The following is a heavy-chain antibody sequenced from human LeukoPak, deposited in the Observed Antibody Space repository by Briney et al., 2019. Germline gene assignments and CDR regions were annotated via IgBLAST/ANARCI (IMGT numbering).Heavy chain of an antibody. CDR1: GFTFNNYG. CDR3: AKAGPYYSDS. J-gene: IGHJ4*02. CDR2: ISGSGDAT. Sequence: GGSLRLSCAASGFTFNNYGMRWVRQAPGMGLEWVSTISGSGDATYYADSVKGRFTISRDNSKNTLFLQMNSLTAEDTAVYYCAKAGPYYSDSWGQGTLVTASS. V-gene: IGHV3-23*01.